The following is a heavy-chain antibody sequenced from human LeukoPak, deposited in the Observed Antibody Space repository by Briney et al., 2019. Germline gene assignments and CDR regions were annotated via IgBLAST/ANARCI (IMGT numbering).Heavy chain of an antibody. D-gene: IGHD5-12*01. CDR2: INAGNGNT. Sequence: ASVKVSCKASGYTFTSYAMYWVRQAPGQRLEWMGWINAGNGNTKYSQKFQGRVTITRDTSASTAYMELSSLRSEDTAVYSCARGVATTRYYFDYWGQGTLVTVSS. CDR3: ARGVATTRYYFDY. CDR1: GYTFTSYA. J-gene: IGHJ4*02. V-gene: IGHV1-3*01.